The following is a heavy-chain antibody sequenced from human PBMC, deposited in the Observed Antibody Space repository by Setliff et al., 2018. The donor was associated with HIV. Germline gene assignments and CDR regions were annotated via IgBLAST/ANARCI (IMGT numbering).Heavy chain of an antibody. D-gene: IGHD1-26*01. CDR3: ARSSPRFSGSYFDY. J-gene: IGHJ4*02. Sequence: PSETLSLTCTVSGDSISSGSYYWNWIRQPAGKGLEWIGRIYTSGNTNSNPSLKRRVTISVDTSKNQFSLKLSSVTAADTAVYYCARSSPRFSGSYFDYWGQGTLVTVSS. CDR1: GDSISSGSYY. V-gene: IGHV4-61*02. CDR2: IYTSGNT.